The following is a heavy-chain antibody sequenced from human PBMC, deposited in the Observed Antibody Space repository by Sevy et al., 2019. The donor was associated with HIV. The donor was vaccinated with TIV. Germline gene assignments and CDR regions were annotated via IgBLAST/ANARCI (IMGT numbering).Heavy chain of an antibody. CDR3: ARDRPGYYYDSSGYYFDY. V-gene: IGHV3-33*01. Sequence: GGSLRLSCAASGFTFSSYGMHWVRQAPGKGLEWVAVVWYDGSNKYYADSVKGRFTISRDNSKNTLYLQMNSLRAEDTGVYYCARDRPGYYYDSSGYYFDYWGQGTLVTVSS. D-gene: IGHD3-22*01. CDR2: VWYDGSNK. CDR1: GFTFSSYG. J-gene: IGHJ4*02.